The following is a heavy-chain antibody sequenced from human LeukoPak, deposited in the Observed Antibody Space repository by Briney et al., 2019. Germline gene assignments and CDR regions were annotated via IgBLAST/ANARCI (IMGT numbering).Heavy chain of an antibody. V-gene: IGHV3-21*01. Sequence: GGSLRLSCAASGFTFASYSMNWVRQAPGKGLEWVSSISDDSTYIYNAGSVKGRFTTSRDNAQASLYLQMISLRADDTAVYYCARVSGRLERQSDLDYWGQGTLVIVSS. J-gene: IGHJ4*02. CDR2: ISDDSTYI. D-gene: IGHD1-1*01. CDR1: GFTFASYS. CDR3: ARVSGRLERQSDLDY.